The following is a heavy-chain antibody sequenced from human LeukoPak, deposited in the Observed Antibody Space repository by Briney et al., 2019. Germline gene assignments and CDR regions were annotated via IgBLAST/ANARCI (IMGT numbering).Heavy chain of an antibody. Sequence: PGGSLRLSCVASGFTFTNDAMAWFRQTPGRGLQGFARISGNGATAYYADSVKGRFTMSRDNSKKTLYLQMNSLRAEATAVFYCAKDFYDVGGYAPLPPPFFDYWGQGSLVTVSS. J-gene: IGHJ4*02. V-gene: IGHV3-23*01. CDR2: ISGNGATA. D-gene: IGHD2/OR15-2a*01. CDR3: AKDFYDVGGYAPLPPPFFDY. CDR1: GFTFTNDA.